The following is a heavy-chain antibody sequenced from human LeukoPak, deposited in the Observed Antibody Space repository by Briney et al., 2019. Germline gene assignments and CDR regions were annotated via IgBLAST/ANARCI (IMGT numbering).Heavy chain of an antibody. CDR3: AREVVVPAALSYSYYYYMDV. CDR2: ISSSGSTI. J-gene: IGHJ6*03. V-gene: IGHV3-48*03. CDR1: GFTFSSYE. Sequence: GGSLRLSCAASGFTFSSYEMSWVRQAPGKGLEWVSYISSSGSTIYYADSVKGRFTISRDNAKNSLYLQMNSLRAEDTAVYYCAREVVVPAALSYSYYYYMDVWAKGTTVTVSS. D-gene: IGHD2-2*01.